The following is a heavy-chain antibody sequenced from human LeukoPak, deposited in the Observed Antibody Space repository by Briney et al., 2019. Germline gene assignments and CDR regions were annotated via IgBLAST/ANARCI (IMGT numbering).Heavy chain of an antibody. CDR3: AREWGGLTTVTTATFDY. V-gene: IGHV1-18*01. J-gene: IGHJ4*02. CDR2: ISAYNGNT. D-gene: IGHD4-17*01. Sequence: ASVKVSCKASGYTFTSYGISWVRQAPGQGLEWMGWISAYNGNTNYAQKLQGRVTMTTDTSTSTAYMELRSLRSDDTAVYYCAREWGGLTTVTTATFDYWGQGTLVTVSS. CDR1: GYTFTSYG.